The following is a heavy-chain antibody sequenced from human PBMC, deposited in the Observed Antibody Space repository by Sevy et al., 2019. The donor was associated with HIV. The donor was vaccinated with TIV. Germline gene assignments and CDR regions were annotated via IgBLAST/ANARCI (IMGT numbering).Heavy chain of an antibody. V-gene: IGHV3-7*01. Sequence: GGSLRLSCAASGFTFSSYWLNWVRQAPGKGLEWVANIKLDGSERSYVDSVKGRFTISRDNAKNSLYLQMNSLRAEDTAVYYCARGSFCSSASCYSGGHHYWGQGTLVTVSS. D-gene: IGHD2-2*01. CDR1: GFTFSSYW. CDR2: IKLDGSER. J-gene: IGHJ4*02. CDR3: ARGSFCSSASCYSGGHHY.